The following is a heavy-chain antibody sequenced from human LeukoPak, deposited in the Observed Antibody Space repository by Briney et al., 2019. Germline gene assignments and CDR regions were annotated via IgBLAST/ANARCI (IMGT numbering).Heavy chain of an antibody. CDR2: INAYNRNT. CDR3: ARNAVASGEDY. CDR1: GYTFTSYG. Sequence: ASVKVSCKASGYTFTSYGISWVRQAPGQGLEWMGWINAYNRNTNYAQKLQGRVTMTTDTSTSTAYMELRSPRSDDTAVYYCARNAVASGEDYWGQGTLVTVSS. J-gene: IGHJ4*02. D-gene: IGHD6-19*01. V-gene: IGHV1-18*01.